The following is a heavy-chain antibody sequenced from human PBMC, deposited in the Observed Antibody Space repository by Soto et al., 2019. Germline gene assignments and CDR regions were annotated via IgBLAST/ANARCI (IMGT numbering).Heavy chain of an antibody. CDR3: ARHDFGDYWYFDL. V-gene: IGHV1-69*08. CDR1: GGTFSNHT. Sequence: QDQLVQSGAEVKKPGSSVKVSCKASGGTFSNHTFSWVRQAPGQGLEWMGRIIPALGTATYAQKFQGRVTITADESATTVYMELNSLRSEDAAVYYCARHDFGDYWYFDLWGRGTLVTVSS. D-gene: IGHD4-17*01. CDR2: IIPALGTA. J-gene: IGHJ2*01.